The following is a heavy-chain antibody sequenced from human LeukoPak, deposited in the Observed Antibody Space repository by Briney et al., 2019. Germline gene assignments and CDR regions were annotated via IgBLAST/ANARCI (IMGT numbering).Heavy chain of an antibody. D-gene: IGHD4-17*01. CDR3: ARGTTVTSFDY. CDR1: GGTFSSYA. J-gene: IGHJ4*02. Sequence: SVRVSCKASGGTFSSYAISWVRQAPGQGLEWMGRIIPILGIANYAQKFQGRVTITADKSTSTAYMELSSLRSEDTAVYYCARGTTVTSFDYWGQGTLVTVSS. V-gene: IGHV1-69*04. CDR2: IIPILGIA.